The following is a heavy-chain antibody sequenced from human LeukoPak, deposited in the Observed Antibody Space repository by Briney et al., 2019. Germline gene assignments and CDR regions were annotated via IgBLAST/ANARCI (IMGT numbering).Heavy chain of an antibody. D-gene: IGHD4-17*01. CDR3: AKADYGDNRDAFDI. CDR1: GFTFDDYA. Sequence: GRSLRLSCAASGFTFDDYATHWVRQAPGKGLEWVSGISWNSGSIGYADSVKGRFTISRDNAKNSLYLQMNSLRAEDTALYYCAKADYGDNRDAFDIWGQGTMVTVSS. J-gene: IGHJ3*02. V-gene: IGHV3-9*01. CDR2: ISWNSGSI.